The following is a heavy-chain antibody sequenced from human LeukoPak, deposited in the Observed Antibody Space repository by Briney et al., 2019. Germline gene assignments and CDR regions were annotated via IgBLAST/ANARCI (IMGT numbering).Heavy chain of an antibody. CDR2: ISAYNGNT. V-gene: IGHV1-18*01. CDR3: ARAGNISYYDFWSGYYNWFDP. D-gene: IGHD3-3*01. CDR1: GGTFSSYA. J-gene: IGHJ5*02. Sequence: SSVKVPCKASGGTFSSYAISWVRQAPGQGLEWMGWISAYNGNTNYAQKLQGRVTMTTDTSTSTAYMELRSLRSDDTAVYYCARAGNISYYDFWSGYYNWFDPWGQGTLVTVSS.